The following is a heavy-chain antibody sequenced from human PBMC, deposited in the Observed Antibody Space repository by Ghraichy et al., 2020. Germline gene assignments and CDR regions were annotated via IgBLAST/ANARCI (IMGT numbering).Heavy chain of an antibody. CDR2: INHRGNT. CDR1: GGSFSDYY. J-gene: IGHJ6*02. Sequence: SETLSLTCAVYGGSFSDYYWNWIRQPPGKGLEWIGEINHRGNTNYNPSLKSRVTISVDTSKNQFSLKLNSVTAADTAVYYCARGEMTTVTRGHYYGMDDWGQGTTVTVSS. D-gene: IGHD4-17*01. V-gene: IGHV4-34*01. CDR3: ARGEMTTVTRGHYYGMDD.